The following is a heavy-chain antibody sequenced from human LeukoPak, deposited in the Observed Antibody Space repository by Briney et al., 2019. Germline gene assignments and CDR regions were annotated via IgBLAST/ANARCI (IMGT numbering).Heavy chain of an antibody. D-gene: IGHD3-22*01. V-gene: IGHV1-18*01. CDR1: GYTFTSYG. J-gene: IGHJ4*02. CDR3: ARVTYYYDSSGYSPFDY. Sequence: ASVKVSCKASGYTFTSYGISWVRQAPGQGLEWMGWISAYNGNTNYAQKLQGRVTMTTDTSTSTAYMELRSLRSDDTAVYYCARVTYYYDSSGYSPFDYWGQETLVTVSS. CDR2: ISAYNGNT.